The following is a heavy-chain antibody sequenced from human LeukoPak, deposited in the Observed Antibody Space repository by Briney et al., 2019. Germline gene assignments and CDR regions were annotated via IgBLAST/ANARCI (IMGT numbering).Heavy chain of an antibody. J-gene: IGHJ6*02. D-gene: IGHD2-15*01. V-gene: IGHV1-69*13. Sequence: ASVKVSCKASGGTFSSYAISWVRQAPGQGLEWMGGIIPIFGTANYAQKFQGRVTITADESTSTAYMELSSLRSEDTAVYYCAREGVLVVVAVLYYYYGMDVWGQGTTVTVSS. CDR1: GGTFSSYA. CDR2: IIPIFGTA. CDR3: AREGVLVVVAVLYYYYGMDV.